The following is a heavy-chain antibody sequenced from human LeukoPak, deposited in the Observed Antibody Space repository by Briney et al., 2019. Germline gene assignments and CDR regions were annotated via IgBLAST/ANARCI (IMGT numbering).Heavy chain of an antibody. D-gene: IGHD3-22*01. CDR3: AKQGYYDSSGYSYYFDY. Sequence: GRSLRLSCAASGFTFSSYGMHWVRQAPGKGLEWVAVISYDGSNKYYADSVKGRFTIPRDNSKNTLYLQMNSLRAEDTAVYYCAKQGYYDSSGYSYYFDYWGQGTLVTVSS. CDR2: ISYDGSNK. CDR1: GFTFSSYG. J-gene: IGHJ4*02. V-gene: IGHV3-30*18.